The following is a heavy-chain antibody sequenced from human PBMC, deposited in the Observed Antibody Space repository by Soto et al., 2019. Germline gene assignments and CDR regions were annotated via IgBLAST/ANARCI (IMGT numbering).Heavy chain of an antibody. CDR2: INPNSGGT. D-gene: IGHD2-15*01. CDR1: GYTFTGYY. CDR3: ARVGGGYCSGATCFGFDP. Sequence: QVQLVQSGAEVKKPGASVKVSCKASGYTFTGYYMHWVRQAPGQGLEWMGWINPNSGGTNYAQKFKGWVTMTRDTSISTAYMELSRLRSDDTAVYYCARVGGGYCSGATCFGFDPWGQGTLVTVSS. J-gene: IGHJ5*02. V-gene: IGHV1-2*04.